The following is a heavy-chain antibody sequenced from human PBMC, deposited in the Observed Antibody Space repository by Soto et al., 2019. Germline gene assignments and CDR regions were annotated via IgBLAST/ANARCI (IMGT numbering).Heavy chain of an antibody. J-gene: IGHJ5*02. CDR3: ARALPVAKGGFDP. V-gene: IGHV3-53*02. CDR2: IYTAGGT. Sequence: EVQLVETGGGLIQPGGSLRLSCAASGFTVSNTYMTWVRQPPGKGLECVSGIYTAGGTNYADSVKGRFIISRDNSKNTLYLQMNGLRAEDTAVYYCARALPVAKGGFDPWGQGTLVTVSS. D-gene: IGHD2-2*01. CDR1: GFTVSNTY.